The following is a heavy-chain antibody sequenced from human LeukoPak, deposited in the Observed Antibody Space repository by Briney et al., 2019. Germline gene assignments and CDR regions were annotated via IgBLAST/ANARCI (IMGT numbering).Heavy chain of an antibody. D-gene: IGHD3-10*01. CDR2: IYYSGST. V-gene: IGHV4-31*03. Sequence: SQTLSLTCTVSGGSISSGGYYWSWIRQHPGKGLEWIGYIYYSGSTYYNPSLKSRVTISVDTSKNQFSLKLSSVTAADTAVYYCARFPRFGELRYYYYGMDVWGQGTTVTVSS. J-gene: IGHJ6*02. CDR3: ARFPRFGELRYYYYGMDV. CDR1: GGSISSGGYY.